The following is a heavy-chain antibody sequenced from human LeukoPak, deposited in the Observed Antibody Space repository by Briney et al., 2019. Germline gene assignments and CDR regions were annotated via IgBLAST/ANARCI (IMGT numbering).Heavy chain of an antibody. D-gene: IGHD3-22*01. CDR2: IYYSGST. CDR1: GGSISSGGYY. Sequence: SQTLSLTCTVSGGSISSGGYYWSWIRQPPGKGLEWIGYIYYSGSTYYNPSLKSRVTISVDTSKNQFSLKLSSVTAADTAVYYCARAQTYYYDSSGPFQIDYWGQGTLVTVSS. J-gene: IGHJ4*02. V-gene: IGHV4-31*03. CDR3: ARAQTYYYDSSGPFQIDY.